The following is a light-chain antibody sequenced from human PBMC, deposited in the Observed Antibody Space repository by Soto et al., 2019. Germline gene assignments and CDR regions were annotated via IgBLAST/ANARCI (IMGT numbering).Light chain of an antibody. V-gene: IGLV2-14*01. CDR1: SSDVGGYRY. CDR3: SSYTSGSTYV. Sequence: QSVLTQPASVSGSPGQSITISCTGTSSDVGGYRYVSWYQQHPGKPPKLMIYEVSNRPSGVSNRFSGSKSGNTASLTISGLQTEDEADYYCSSYTSGSTYVFGTGTKLTVL. J-gene: IGLJ1*01. CDR2: EVS.